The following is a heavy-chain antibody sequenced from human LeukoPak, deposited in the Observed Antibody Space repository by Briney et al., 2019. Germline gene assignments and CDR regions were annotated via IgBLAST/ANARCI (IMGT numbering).Heavy chain of an antibody. CDR2: IYYSGST. D-gene: IGHD6-13*01. CDR1: GGSISSYY. Sequence: PSETLSLTCTVSGGSISSYYWSWIRQPPGKGLEWIGYIYYSGSTNYNPSLESRVTIPVDTSKNQFSLKLSSVTAADTAVYYCARRAQQLPYYYYYGMDVWGQGTTVTVSS. V-gene: IGHV4-59*08. J-gene: IGHJ6*02. CDR3: ARRAQQLPYYYYYGMDV.